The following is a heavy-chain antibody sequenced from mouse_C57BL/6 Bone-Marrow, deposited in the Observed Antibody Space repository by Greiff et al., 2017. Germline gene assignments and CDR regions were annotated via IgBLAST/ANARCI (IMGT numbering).Heavy chain of an antibody. J-gene: IGHJ4*01. CDR1: GYTFTSYW. V-gene: IGHV1-64*01. Sequence: QVQLQQPGAELVKPGASVKLSCKASGYTFTSYWMHWVKQRPGQGLEWIGMIHPNSGSTNYNEKFKSKATLTVDKSSSTAYMQRSSLTSEDSAVYYCARGYGSIYYYAMDYWGQGTSVTVSS. D-gene: IGHD1-1*01. CDR3: ARGYGSIYYYAMDY. CDR2: IHPNSGST.